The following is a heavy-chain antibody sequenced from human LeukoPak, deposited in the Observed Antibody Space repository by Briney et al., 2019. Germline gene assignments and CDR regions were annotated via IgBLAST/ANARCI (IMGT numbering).Heavy chain of an antibody. D-gene: IGHD5-18*01. CDR1: GYTFTSYG. V-gene: IGHV1-18*01. Sequence: GASVKVSCKASGYTFTSYGISWVRQAPGQGLEWMGWISAYNGNTNYAQKLQGRVTMTTDTSTSTAYMELRSLRSDDTAVYYCARDRGYSYAKKSSEYYYMDVWGKGTTVTMSS. CDR3: ARDRGYSYAKKSSEYYYMDV. CDR2: ISAYNGNT. J-gene: IGHJ6*03.